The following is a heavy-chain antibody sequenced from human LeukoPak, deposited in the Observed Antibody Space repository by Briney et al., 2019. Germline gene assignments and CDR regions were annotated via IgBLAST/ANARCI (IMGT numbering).Heavy chain of an antibody. D-gene: IGHD1-14*01. CDR1: GGSISSYY. CDR3: VREFGPDDAFDI. Sequence: PSETLSLTCTVSGGSISSYYWSWIRQPAGKGLEWIGRIYISGSTSYNPSLKSRVTMSVDTSENQFSLKLSSVTAADTAVYYCVREFGPDDAFDIWGQGTMVTVSS. CDR2: IYISGST. V-gene: IGHV4-4*07. J-gene: IGHJ3*02.